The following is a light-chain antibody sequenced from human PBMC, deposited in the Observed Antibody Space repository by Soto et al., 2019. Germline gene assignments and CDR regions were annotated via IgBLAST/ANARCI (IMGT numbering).Light chain of an antibody. Sequence: QSVLTQPASVSGSPGRSITISCTGTSSDVGSYNLVSWYQQHPGKVPKLMIYDVSKRPSGVPDRFSGSKSGNTASLTISGLQAEDEADYYCCSYAGSYTSYVFGSGTKVTVL. CDR1: SSDVGSYNL. J-gene: IGLJ1*01. CDR3: CSYAGSYTSYV. CDR2: DVS. V-gene: IGLV2-11*01.